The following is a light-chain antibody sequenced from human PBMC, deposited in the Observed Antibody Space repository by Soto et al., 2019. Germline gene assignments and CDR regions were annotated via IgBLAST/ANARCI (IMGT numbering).Light chain of an antibody. Sequence: IPMTQSPSSLFASVGDSVTITCRASQTITTYLNWYRQKPGKAPKLLIYAASSLQSGVPSRFSGSGSETEFTLTISSLQPEDFATYFCQQIYSAPLTFGGGTKVEIK. CDR2: AAS. V-gene: IGKV1-39*01. CDR1: QTITTY. CDR3: QQIYSAPLT. J-gene: IGKJ4*01.